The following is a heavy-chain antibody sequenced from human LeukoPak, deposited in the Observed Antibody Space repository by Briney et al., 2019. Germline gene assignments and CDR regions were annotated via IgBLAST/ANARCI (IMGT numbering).Heavy chain of an antibody. J-gene: IGHJ4*02. CDR2: ISGYNGHT. CDR1: GYTFTGYY. V-gene: IGHV1-18*04. D-gene: IGHD5-18*01. Sequence: GASVKVSCKASGYTFTGYYMHWVRQAPGQGLEWMGWISGYNGHTNYAQKLHGRVTMTTDTSTSTAYMELRSLRSDDTALYYCARGSSYGFSMGYWGQGTLVTVSS. CDR3: ARGSSYGFSMGY.